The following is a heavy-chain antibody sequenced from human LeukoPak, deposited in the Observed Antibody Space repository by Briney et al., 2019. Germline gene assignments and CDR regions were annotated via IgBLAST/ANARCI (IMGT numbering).Heavy chain of an antibody. CDR3: ARSARYCSSTSCCYIDY. D-gene: IGHD2-2*01. J-gene: IGHJ4*02. CDR1: GFTFSSYR. Sequence: GGSLRLSCAASGFTFSSYRMNWVRPAPGKGLEWVSSINSSSSYIYYADSVKGRFILSRDNAKNSLYVKMNSLRAEDTAVYYCARSARYCSSTSCCYIDYWGQGTLVTVSS. CDR2: INSSSSYI. V-gene: IGHV3-21*01.